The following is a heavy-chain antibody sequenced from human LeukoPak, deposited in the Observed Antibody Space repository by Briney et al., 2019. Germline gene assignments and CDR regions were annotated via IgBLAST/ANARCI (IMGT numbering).Heavy chain of an antibody. CDR1: GVTFSNYP. D-gene: IGHD3-16*01. Sequence: GGSLRLSCPASGVTFSNYPRRWVRQAPGKGLEWVSGISDSGRNTYYADSVKGRFTISRDNSKNMMYLQINRLRDEDKAVYSCANHPREKDIITQSGGFDIWGQGTMVTVSS. V-gene: IGHV3-23*01. CDR3: ANHPREKDIITQSGGFDI. J-gene: IGHJ3*02. CDR2: ISDSGRNT.